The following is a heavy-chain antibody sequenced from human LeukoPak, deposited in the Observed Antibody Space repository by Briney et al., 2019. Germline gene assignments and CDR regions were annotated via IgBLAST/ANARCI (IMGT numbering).Heavy chain of an antibody. Sequence: GRSLRLSCAASGFTFSSYGMHWVRQAPGKGLEWVAVISYDGSNKYYADSVKGRFTISRDNSKNTLYLQMNSLRAEDTAVYYCAKDQDRCILTGYYTDYWGQGTLVTVSS. CDR1: GFTFSSYG. D-gene: IGHD3-9*01. CDR2: ISYDGSNK. J-gene: IGHJ4*02. CDR3: AKDQDRCILTGYYTDY. V-gene: IGHV3-30*18.